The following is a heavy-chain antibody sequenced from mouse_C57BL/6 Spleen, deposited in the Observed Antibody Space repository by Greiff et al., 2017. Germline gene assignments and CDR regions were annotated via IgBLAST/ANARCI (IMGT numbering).Heavy chain of an antibody. D-gene: IGHD1-1*01. CDR2: IYPGGGYT. V-gene: IGHV1-63*01. CDR3: AKGYGYFDY. Sequence: VKLVESGAELVRPGTSVKMSCKASGYTFTNYWIGWAKQRPGHGLEWIGDIYPGGGYTNYNEKFKGKATLTADKSSSTAYMQFSSLTSEDSAIYYCAKGYGYFDYWGQGTTLTVSS. J-gene: IGHJ2*01. CDR1: GYTFTNYW.